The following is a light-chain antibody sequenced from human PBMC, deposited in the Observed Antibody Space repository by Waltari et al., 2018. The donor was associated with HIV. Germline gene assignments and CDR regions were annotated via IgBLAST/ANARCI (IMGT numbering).Light chain of an antibody. Sequence: DIVLTQSPDSLAVSLGERATINCQTSVSVLRSSSSTNSLVWYQKKSGQPPKLLIYWASTRESGVPERFSGSGSGTDFTLTISSLQAADVAVYYCQQHYTSPYTFGQGTKLEIK. CDR3: QQHYTSPYT. V-gene: IGKV4-1*01. J-gene: IGKJ2*01. CDR2: WAS. CDR1: VSVLRSSSSTNS.